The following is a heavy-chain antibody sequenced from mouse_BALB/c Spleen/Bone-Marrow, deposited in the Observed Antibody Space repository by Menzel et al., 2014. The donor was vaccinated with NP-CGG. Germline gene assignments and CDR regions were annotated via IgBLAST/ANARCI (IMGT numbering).Heavy chain of an antibody. CDR2: FAPGSGNT. D-gene: IGHD2-4*01. V-gene: IGHV1S41*01. CDR1: GYTFTSYW. J-gene: IGHJ1*01. Sequence: DLVKPGASVKLSCKASGYTFTSYWINWIKQRPGQGLEWIGRFAPGSGNTYYNEMFKGKATLTVDTSSSTAYIQLSSLSSEDSAVYFCARARSTLITTWYFDVWGAGTTVTVSS. CDR3: ARARSTLITTWYFDV.